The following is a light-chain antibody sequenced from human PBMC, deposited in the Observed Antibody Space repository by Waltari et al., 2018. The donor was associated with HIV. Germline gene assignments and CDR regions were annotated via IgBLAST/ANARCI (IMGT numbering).Light chain of an antibody. V-gene: IGKV1-5*03. CDR1: QNIGNS. CDR3: QQFDTYYT. CDR2: LAS. Sequence: DIRMTQSPSTLSASIGGRVTITCRASQNIGNSLAWYQQKPGQAPKLLISLASSLERGVPIRFSGSGSGSEFTLTISSLQNEDFATYYCQQFDTYYTFGPGTRLE. J-gene: IGKJ2*01.